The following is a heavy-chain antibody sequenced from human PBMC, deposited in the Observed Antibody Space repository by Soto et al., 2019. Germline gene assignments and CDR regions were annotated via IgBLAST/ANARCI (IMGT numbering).Heavy chain of an antibody. V-gene: IGHV1-69*13. Sequence: SVKVSCKASGGTFSSYTMSWVRQAPGQGLEWMGGIIPIFGTTTYAHKFQGRVTITADESTSTVYMELSSLRGEDTTVYYCARGALTTLAYYYGMDVWGQGTTVTVSS. CDR2: IIPIFGTT. J-gene: IGHJ6*02. CDR3: ARGALTTLAYYYGMDV. D-gene: IGHD4-4*01. CDR1: GGTFSSYT.